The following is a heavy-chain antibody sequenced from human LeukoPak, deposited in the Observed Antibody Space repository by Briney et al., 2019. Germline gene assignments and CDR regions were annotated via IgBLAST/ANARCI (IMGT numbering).Heavy chain of an antibody. D-gene: IGHD2-21*01. CDR3: TRELCGGDCYYDY. Sequence: GGSPRLSCTASGFTFGDYAMSWVRQAPGKGLEWVGFIRSKAYGGTTEYAASVKGRFTISRDDSKSIAYLQMNSLKTEDTAVYYCTRELCGGDCYYDYWGQGTLVTVSS. CDR2: IRSKAYGGTT. J-gene: IGHJ4*02. CDR1: GFTFGDYA. V-gene: IGHV3-49*04.